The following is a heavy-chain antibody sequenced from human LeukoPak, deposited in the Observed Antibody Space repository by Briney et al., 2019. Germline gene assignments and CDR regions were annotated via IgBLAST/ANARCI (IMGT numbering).Heavy chain of an antibody. V-gene: IGHV4-30-2*01. CDR2: IYHSGNT. D-gene: IGHD3-16*01. Sequence: SETLSLTCTVSGGSMSPYHWGWIRQPPGKGLEWIGYIYHSGNTYYNPSLKSRVTISVDRSKNQFSLKLSSVTAADTAVYYCARVGGVLAHFTPGGEEPRVTVSS. J-gene: IGHJ5*02. CDR1: GGSMSPYH. CDR3: ARVGGVLAHFTP.